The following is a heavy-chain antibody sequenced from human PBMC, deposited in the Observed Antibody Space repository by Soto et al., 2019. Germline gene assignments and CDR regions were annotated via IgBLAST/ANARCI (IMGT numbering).Heavy chain of an antibody. CDR2: ISSSSSYI. J-gene: IGHJ6*02. CDR1: GVTFSSYS. Sequence: GGSLRLSCAASGVTFSSYSMNWVRQAPGKGLEWVSSISSSSSYIYYADSVKGRFTISRDNAKNSLYLQMNSLRAEDTAVYYCARDYYDFWSGYLMLGGMDVWGQGTTVTVSS. CDR3: ARDYYDFWSGYLMLGGMDV. V-gene: IGHV3-21*01. D-gene: IGHD3-3*01.